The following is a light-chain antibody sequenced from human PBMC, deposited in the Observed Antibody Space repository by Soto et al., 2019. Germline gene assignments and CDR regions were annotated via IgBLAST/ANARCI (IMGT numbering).Light chain of an antibody. CDR3: QSYDTNTVV. Sequence: NFMLTQPHSVSESPGKTVTISCTRSSGSIGSNSVQWYRQRPGSAPTIVIYEDDQRPSGVPNRFAGSIDRSSNSASLTISGLQTEDEVDYYCQSYDTNTVVFGGGTQLTVL. CDR1: SGSIGSNS. CDR2: EDD. V-gene: IGLV6-57*04. J-gene: IGLJ7*01.